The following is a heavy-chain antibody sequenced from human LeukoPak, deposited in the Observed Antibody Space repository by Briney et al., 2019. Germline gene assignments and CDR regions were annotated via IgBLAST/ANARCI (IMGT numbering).Heavy chain of an antibody. J-gene: IGHJ4*02. D-gene: IGHD3-10*01. Sequence: SETLSLTCAVYGGSFSGYYWSWIRQPPGKGLEWIGEINHSGSTNYNPSLKSRVTISVDTSKNQSSLKLSSVTAADTAVYYCASEKMVRGKYYFDYWGQGTLVTVSS. V-gene: IGHV4-34*01. CDR1: GGSFSGYY. CDR2: INHSGST. CDR3: ASEKMVRGKYYFDY.